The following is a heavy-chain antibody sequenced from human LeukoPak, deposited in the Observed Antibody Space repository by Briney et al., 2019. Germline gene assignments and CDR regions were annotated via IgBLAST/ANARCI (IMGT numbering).Heavy chain of an antibody. CDR1: GFTFSSYS. CDR3: ASLGTYYDILTTYRVHKDAY. D-gene: IGHD3-9*01. CDR2: ISSSSSYI. V-gene: IGHV3-21*01. Sequence: GGSLRLSCAASGFTFSSYSMNWVRQAPGKGLEWVSSISSSSSYIYYADSVKGRFTISRDNAKNSLYLQMNSLRAEDTAVYYCASLGTYYDILTTYRVHKDAYWGQGTLVTVSS. J-gene: IGHJ4*02.